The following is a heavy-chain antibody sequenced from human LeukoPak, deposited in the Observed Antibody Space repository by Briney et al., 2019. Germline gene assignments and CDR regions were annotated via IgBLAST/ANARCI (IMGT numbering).Heavy chain of an antibody. Sequence: SETLSLTCAVYGGSFSGYYWSWIRQPPGKGLEWIGEINHSGSTNYNPSLKSRVTISVDTSKNQFSLKLSSVTAADTAVYYCARADIVVVPAAMQGWFDPWGQGTLVTVS. V-gene: IGHV4-34*01. CDR2: INHSGST. J-gene: IGHJ5*02. D-gene: IGHD2-2*01. CDR1: GGSFSGYY. CDR3: ARADIVVVPAAMQGWFDP.